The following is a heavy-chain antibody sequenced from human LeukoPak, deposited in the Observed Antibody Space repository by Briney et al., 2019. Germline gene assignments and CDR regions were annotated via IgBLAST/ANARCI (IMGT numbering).Heavy chain of an antibody. D-gene: IGHD3-22*01. V-gene: IGHV3-30*02. J-gene: IGHJ4*02. CDR1: GFTFSSYG. Sequence: PGGSLRLSCAVSGFTFSSYGMHWARQAPGKGLEWVAFIRYDGSNKYYADSVKGRFTISRDNSKNTLYLQMNSLRAEDTAVYYCANGYYYDSSGYYATGPFDYWGQGTLVTVSS. CDR2: IRYDGSNK. CDR3: ANGYYYDSSGYYATGPFDY.